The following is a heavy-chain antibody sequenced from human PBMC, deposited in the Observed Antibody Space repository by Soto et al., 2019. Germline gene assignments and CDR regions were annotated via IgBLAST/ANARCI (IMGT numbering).Heavy chain of an antibody. V-gene: IGHV3-11*05. J-gene: IGHJ4*02. CDR2: ISSSGSDT. CDR3: ARSLRGYSGYSGY. D-gene: IGHD5-12*01. Sequence: QVPLVESGGGLVKPGGCLRLSCAASGFTFSDYYMSWIRQAPGKGLEWVSYISSSGSDTNYADSVKGRFTVSRDNAKTSLYLQMNSLRAEDTAVYYCARSLRGYSGYSGYWGQGTLVTVSS. CDR1: GFTFSDYY.